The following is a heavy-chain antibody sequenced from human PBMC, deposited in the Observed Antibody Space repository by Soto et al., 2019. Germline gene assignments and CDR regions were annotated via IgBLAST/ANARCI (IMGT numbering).Heavy chain of an antibody. CDR3: ARDAYNWNYYYGMDV. V-gene: IGHV3-53*04. Sequence: GGSLRLSCAASGFTVSSNYMSWVRQAPGKGLEWVSVIYSGGSTYYADSVKGRFTISRHNSKNTLYLQMNSLRAEDTAVYYCARDAYNWNYYYGMDVWGQGTTVTVSS. J-gene: IGHJ6*02. CDR2: IYSGGST. D-gene: IGHD1-20*01. CDR1: GFTVSSNY.